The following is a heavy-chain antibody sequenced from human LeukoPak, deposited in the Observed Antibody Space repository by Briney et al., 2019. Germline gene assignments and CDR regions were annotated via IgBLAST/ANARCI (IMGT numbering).Heavy chain of an antibody. CDR2: ISGSGGST. CDR1: GFTFSSYA. J-gene: IGHJ4*02. Sequence: GGSLRLSCAASGFTFSSYAMSWVRQAPGKGLEWVSAISGSGGSTYYADSVKGRFTISRDNSKNTLYLQMNSLRAEDTAVYYCAKEGLYDFWSGYRALDYWGQGTLVTDSS. V-gene: IGHV3-23*01. D-gene: IGHD3-3*01. CDR3: AKEGLYDFWSGYRALDY.